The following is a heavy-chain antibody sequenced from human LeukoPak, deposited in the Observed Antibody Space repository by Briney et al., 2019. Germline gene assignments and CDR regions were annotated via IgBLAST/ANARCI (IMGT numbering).Heavy chain of an antibody. CDR3: ARGHSSGWYFDY. V-gene: IGHV3-66*01. J-gene: IGHJ4*02. CDR2: IYSGGST. CDR1: GFTVSSNY. Sequence: GGPLRLSCAASGFTVSSNYMSWVRQAPGKGLEWVSVIYSGGSTYYADSVKGRFTISRDNSKNTLYLQMNSLRAEDTAVYYCARGHSSGWYFDYWGQGTLVTVSS. D-gene: IGHD6-19*01.